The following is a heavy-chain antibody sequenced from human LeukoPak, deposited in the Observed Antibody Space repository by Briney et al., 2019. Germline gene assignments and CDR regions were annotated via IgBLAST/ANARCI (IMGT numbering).Heavy chain of an antibody. Sequence: GGSLRLSCAASGFTFSSYAMHWVRQAPGKGLEYVSAISSNGGSTYYADSVKGRFTISRDNSKNTLYLRMSSLRAEDTAVYYCVKEGESITMIVVVSVGYFDYWGQGTLVTVSS. CDR1: GFTFSSYA. CDR2: ISSNGGST. CDR3: VKEGESITMIVVVSVGYFDY. J-gene: IGHJ4*02. V-gene: IGHV3-64D*06. D-gene: IGHD3-22*01.